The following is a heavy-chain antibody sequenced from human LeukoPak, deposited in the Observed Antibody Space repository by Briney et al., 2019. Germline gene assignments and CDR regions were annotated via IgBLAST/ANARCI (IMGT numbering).Heavy chain of an antibody. CDR2: FDPEDGET. CDR3: ATFIAARRQEVDY. V-gene: IGHV1-24*01. CDR1: GYTLTELS. D-gene: IGHD6-6*01. Sequence: ASVKVSCKVSGYTLTELSMHWVRQAPGKGLEWMGGFDPEDGETIYAQKFQGRVTMTEDTSTDTAYMELSSLSSEDTAVYYCATFIAARRQEVDYWGQGTLVPVSS. J-gene: IGHJ4*02.